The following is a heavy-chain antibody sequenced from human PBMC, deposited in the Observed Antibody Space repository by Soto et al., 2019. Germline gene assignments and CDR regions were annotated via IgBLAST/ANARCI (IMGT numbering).Heavy chain of an antibody. V-gene: IGHV4-59*01. CDR1: GGSISTSF. D-gene: IGHD6-13*01. CDR3: TRRAAGSFDY. J-gene: IGHJ4*02. Sequence: PSETLSITCTVSGGSISTSFWTWIRQPPGRGLEWIGYLYYSGSTNYNPSLKSRVTISVDTSKNQFSLKLTTVTAADTTFYYYTRRAAGSFDYPGKG. CDR2: LYYSGST.